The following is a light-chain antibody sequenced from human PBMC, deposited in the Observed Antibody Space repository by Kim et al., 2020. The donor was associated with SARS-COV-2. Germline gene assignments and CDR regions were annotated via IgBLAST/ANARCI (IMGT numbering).Light chain of an antibody. J-gene: IGKJ5*01. V-gene: IGKV3D-15*01. Sequence: DIVMTQSPATLSVSPGERATLSCRASQSVRTKLAWYQQKPGQAPRLLIYGASTRDTGIPARFSGSGSGTDFTLTISSLQSEDFAVYFCQQYDNWRPITFGQGTRLEIK. CDR1: QSVRTK. CDR2: GAS. CDR3: QQYDNWRPIT.